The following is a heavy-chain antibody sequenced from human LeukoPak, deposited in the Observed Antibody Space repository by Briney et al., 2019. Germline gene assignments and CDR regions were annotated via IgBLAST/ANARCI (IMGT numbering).Heavy chain of an antibody. CDR2: ITSSSSAI. J-gene: IGHJ4*02. V-gene: IGHV3-48*01. CDR1: GFTFSTYT. Sequence: GGSLRLSCAASGFTFSTYTMNWVRQAPGKGLEWVSYITSSSSAIYYADSVKGRFTISRDNAKNSLYLQMNSLRAEDTAVYYCVSDLDSVAFLWGQGTLVTVSS. CDR3: VSDLDSVAFL. D-gene: IGHD3/OR15-3a*01.